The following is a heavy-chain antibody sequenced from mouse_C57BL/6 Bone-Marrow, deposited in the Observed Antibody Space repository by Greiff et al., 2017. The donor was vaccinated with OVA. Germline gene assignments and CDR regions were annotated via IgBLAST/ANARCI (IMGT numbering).Heavy chain of an antibody. CDR3: ASPYYYGSSYGIAY. CDR1: GYTFTSYW. Sequence: QVQLKQPGAELVKPGASVKLSCKASGYTFTSYWMHWVKQRPGQGLEWIGMIHPNSGSTNYNEKFKSKATLTVDKSSSTAYMQLSSLTSEDSAVYYCASPYYYGSSYGIAYWGQGTLVTVSA. J-gene: IGHJ3*01. D-gene: IGHD1-1*01. CDR2: IHPNSGST. V-gene: IGHV1-64*01.